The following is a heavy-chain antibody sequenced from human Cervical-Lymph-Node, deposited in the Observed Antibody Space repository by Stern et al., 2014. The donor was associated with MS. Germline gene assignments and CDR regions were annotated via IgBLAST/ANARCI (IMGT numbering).Heavy chain of an antibody. CDR2: ISWNGGYV. Sequence: EVQLLESGGGLVQPGRSLRLSCAASGFTFDDYAIHWVRQAPGKGLEWVSGISWNGGYVGYADSVKGRFTISRDNAKNSLYLQMDSLTAEDTAFYYCAKTTLAGIGGFFDYWGQGTLVTVSS. CDR1: GFTFDDYA. CDR3: AKTTLAGIGGFFDY. J-gene: IGHJ4*02. V-gene: IGHV3-9*01. D-gene: IGHD6-19*01.